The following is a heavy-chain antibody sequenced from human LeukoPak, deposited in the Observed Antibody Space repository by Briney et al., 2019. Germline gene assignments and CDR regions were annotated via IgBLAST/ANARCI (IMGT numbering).Heavy chain of an antibody. V-gene: IGHV1-18*01. J-gene: IGHJ4*02. Sequence: ASVKVSCEASGYTFGSYGISWVRQAPGQGLEWVGWISAYNGDTRYAQHLQGRVTLTTDTSTGTAYMELRSLTSDDTALYYCARDTALIITPGGPDFWGRGTLITVSS. CDR1: GYTFGSYG. D-gene: IGHD2-8*02. CDR2: ISAYNGDT. CDR3: ARDTALIITPGGPDF.